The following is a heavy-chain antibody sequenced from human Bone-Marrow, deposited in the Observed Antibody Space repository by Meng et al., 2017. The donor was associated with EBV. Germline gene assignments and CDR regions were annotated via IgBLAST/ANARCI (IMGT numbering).Heavy chain of an antibody. V-gene: IGHV1-69*01. CDR1: GDTCNSYA. CDR2: LIPMSGAP. Sequence: GQVGQGWAKVKKPGSSVWVSLWTSGDTCNSYAVSWVRQPPGGGVEMVGVLIPMSGAPHYAQKFQGRVTITAYESKSTHYMDLSNLRADDTDMYYCASESGRGFTSDYWGQGTLVTVSS. CDR3: ASESGRGFTSDY. J-gene: IGHJ4*02. D-gene: IGHD3-10*01.